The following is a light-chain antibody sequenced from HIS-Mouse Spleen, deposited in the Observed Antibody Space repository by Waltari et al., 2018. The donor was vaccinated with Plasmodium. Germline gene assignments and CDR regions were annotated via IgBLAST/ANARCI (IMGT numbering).Light chain of an antibody. CDR2: DAS. Sequence: DIQMTQSPSSLSASFGDRGTIPCHASKDISNYLNCYQQKPGKAPKLLIYDASTLETGVTSRFSGSGSGTDFTCTISSLQHADIATYYCQQYDNLPPLFTFGPGTKVDIK. V-gene: IGKV1-33*01. CDR1: KDISNY. CDR3: QQYDNLPPLFT. J-gene: IGKJ3*01.